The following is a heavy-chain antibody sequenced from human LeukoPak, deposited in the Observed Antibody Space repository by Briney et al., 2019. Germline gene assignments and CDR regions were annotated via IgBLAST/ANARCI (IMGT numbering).Heavy chain of an antibody. CDR2: IYTSGST. J-gene: IGHJ4*02. Sequence: SETLSLTCTVSGGSISSSSYYWGWIRQPAGKGLEWIGRIYTSGSTNYNPSLKSRVTMSVDTSKNQFSLKLSSVTAADTAVYYCVLGYCSSTSCPEVDYWGQGTLVTVSS. D-gene: IGHD2-2*01. CDR3: VLGYCSSTSCPEVDY. CDR1: GGSISSSSYY. V-gene: IGHV4-61*02.